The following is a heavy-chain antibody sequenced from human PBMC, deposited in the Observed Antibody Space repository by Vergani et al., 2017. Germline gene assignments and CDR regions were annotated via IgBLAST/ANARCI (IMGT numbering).Heavy chain of an antibody. D-gene: IGHD6-13*01. J-gene: IGHJ3*02. CDR3: ARDKQQLGDGAFDI. CDR1: GFTFSSYW. Sequence: EVQLVESGGGLVQPGGSLRLSCAASGFTFSSYWMSWVRQAPGKGLEWVANIKQDGSEKYYVDSVKGRFTISRDNAKNSLYLQMNSLRAEDTAVYYCARDKQQLGDGAFDIWGQGTMVTVSS. V-gene: IGHV3-7*01. CDR2: IKQDGSEK.